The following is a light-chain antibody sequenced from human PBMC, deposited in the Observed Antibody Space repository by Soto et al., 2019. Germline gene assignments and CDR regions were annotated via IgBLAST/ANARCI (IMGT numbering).Light chain of an antibody. J-gene: IGLJ2*01. CDR1: TGAVTSGHY. CDR3: LLSWSGARYVL. V-gene: IGLV7-46*01. CDR2: ATN. Sequence: QAVVTQEPSLTVYPGWTVTLTCGSSTGAVTSGHYTYWFQQKPGQAPRTLMYATNNKHSWTPARFSGSLLGDKAALTLSGAQPADEAEYYCLLSWSGARYVLVGGGTKLTVL.